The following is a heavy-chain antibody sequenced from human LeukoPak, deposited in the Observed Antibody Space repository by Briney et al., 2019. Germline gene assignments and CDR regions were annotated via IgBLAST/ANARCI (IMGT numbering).Heavy chain of an antibody. CDR2: IYYSGST. J-gene: IGHJ5*02. D-gene: IGHD5-18*01. CDR1: GGSISSYY. V-gene: IGHV4-39*07. CDR3: ARDRGYSYGVWFDP. Sequence: SETLSLTCTVSGGSISSYYWGWIRQPPGKGLEWIGSIYYSGSTYYNPSLKSRVTISVDTSKNQFSLKLSSVTAADTAVYYCARDRGYSYGVWFDPWGQGTLVTVSS.